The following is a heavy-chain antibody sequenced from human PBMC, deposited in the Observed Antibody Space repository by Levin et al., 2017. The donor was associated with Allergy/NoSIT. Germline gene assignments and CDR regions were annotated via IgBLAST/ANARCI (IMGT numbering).Heavy chain of an antibody. CDR2: IFPSDSDT. CDR3: ARRDSDGSNSFDY. V-gene: IGHV5-51*01. Sequence: GESLKISCQASGYSFTSYWFGWVRQRPGKGLEWMGLIFPSDSDTRVSPSFQGQIIMSVDKSINTTYLQWSSLKASDSAMYYCARRDSDGSNSFDYWGQGTLVTVSS. D-gene: IGHD4-23*01. J-gene: IGHJ4*02. CDR1: GYSFTSYW.